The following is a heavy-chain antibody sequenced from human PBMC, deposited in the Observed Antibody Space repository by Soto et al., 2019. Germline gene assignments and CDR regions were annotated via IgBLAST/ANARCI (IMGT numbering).Heavy chain of an antibody. CDR3: ARVAYDSSGSPFDY. CDR2: INSDGSST. V-gene: IGHV3-74*01. J-gene: IGHJ4*02. Sequence: PGGSLRLSCAASGFSFSSYWMHWVRQAPGKGLVWVSRINSDGSSTSYADSVKGRFTISRDSAKNTLYLQMNSLRAEDTAVYYCARVAYDSSGSPFDYWGQGTLVTVSS. D-gene: IGHD3-22*01. CDR1: GFSFSSYW.